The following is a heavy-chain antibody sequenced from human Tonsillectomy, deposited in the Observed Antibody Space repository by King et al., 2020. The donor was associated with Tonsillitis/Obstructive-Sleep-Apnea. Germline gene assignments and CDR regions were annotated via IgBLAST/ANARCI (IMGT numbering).Heavy chain of an antibody. CDR2: IIPIFGTT. V-gene: IGHV1-69*01. CDR1: GGTFSTYA. D-gene: IGHD3-3*01. J-gene: IGHJ4*02. Sequence: QLVQSGAEVKKPGSSVKVACKASGGTFSTYAINWVRQAPGQGLEWMGGIIPIFGTTNYAQNFQGRVTITADESRSTVYMELSSLRSEDTAVYYCARSGAIFVTFFDYWGQGTLVTVSS. CDR3: ARSGAIFVTFFDY.